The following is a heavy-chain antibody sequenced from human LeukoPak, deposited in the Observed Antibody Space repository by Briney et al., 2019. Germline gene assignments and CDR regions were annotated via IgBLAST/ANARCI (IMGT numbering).Heavy chain of an antibody. V-gene: IGHV3-74*01. CDR2: INSDGSST. Sequence: GGSLRLSCAASGFTFSSYWMHWVRQAPGKGLVWVSRINSDGSSTSYADSVKGRFTISRDNAKNTLYLQMNSLRAEDTAVYYCARYQDSSGYCYDDAFDIWGQGTMVTVSS. CDR1: GFTFSSYW. J-gene: IGHJ3*02. CDR3: ARYQDSSGYCYDDAFDI. D-gene: IGHD3-22*01.